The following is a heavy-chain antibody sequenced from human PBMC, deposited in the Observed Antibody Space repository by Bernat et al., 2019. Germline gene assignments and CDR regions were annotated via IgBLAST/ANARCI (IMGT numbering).Heavy chain of an antibody. J-gene: IGHJ4*02. V-gene: IGHV2-70*13. CDR3: ARTPNYHLRYFDY. CDR1: GFPLSTSGMC. Sequence: QVTLRESGPALMKPTQTLTLTCTFSGFPLSTSGMCLSWIRQPPGKALEWLARIDWDDDTYYSTSLKTRLTVSKVTSKSQVVLTMTNMDPVDTATYYCARTPNYHLRYFDYWGQGILVTVSS. D-gene: IGHD5-24*01. CDR2: IDWDDDT.